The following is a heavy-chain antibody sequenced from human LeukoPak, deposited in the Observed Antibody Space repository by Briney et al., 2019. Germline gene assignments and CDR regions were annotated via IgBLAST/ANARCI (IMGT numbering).Heavy chain of an antibody. CDR2: MNPNSGNT. J-gene: IGHJ4*02. CDR1: GGTFSSYA. V-gene: IGHV1-8*02. CDR3: ARDPFGRWDYFDY. Sequence: ASVKVSCKAFGGTFSSYAINWVRQATGQGLEWMGWMNPNSGNTGYAQKFQGRVTMTRNTSISTAYMELSSLRSEDTAVYYCARDPFGRWDYFDYWGQGTLVTVSS. D-gene: IGHD3-10*01.